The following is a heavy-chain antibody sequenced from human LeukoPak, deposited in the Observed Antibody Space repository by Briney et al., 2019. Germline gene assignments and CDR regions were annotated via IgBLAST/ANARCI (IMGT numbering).Heavy chain of an antibody. CDR2: IYSGGST. D-gene: IGHD5-18*01. CDR3: ARGTALVPVDY. J-gene: IGHJ4*02. CDR1: GSTVSSNY. V-gene: IGHV3-66*01. Sequence: PGGSLRLSCVASGSTVSSNYMSWVRQAPGKGLEWVSVIYSGGSTYYADSVKGRFTISRDNSKNTLYLQMNSLRAEDTAVYYCARGTALVPVDYWGQGTLVTVSS.